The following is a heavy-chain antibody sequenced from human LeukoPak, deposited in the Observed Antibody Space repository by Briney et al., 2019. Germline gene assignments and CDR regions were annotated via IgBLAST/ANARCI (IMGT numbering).Heavy chain of an antibody. J-gene: IGHJ4*02. Sequence: SETLSLTCTVSGGSISSYHWSWIRQPAGKGLEWIGHIYTSGSTNYNPPLNGRVSMSVDMSRNQYSLKLSSVTAADTAVYYCARHHKGGDSSGHYYVNYFDSWGQGTLVTVSS. CDR1: GGSISSYH. D-gene: IGHD3-22*01. CDR2: IYTSGST. CDR3: ARHHKGGDSSGHYYVNYFDS. V-gene: IGHV4-4*07.